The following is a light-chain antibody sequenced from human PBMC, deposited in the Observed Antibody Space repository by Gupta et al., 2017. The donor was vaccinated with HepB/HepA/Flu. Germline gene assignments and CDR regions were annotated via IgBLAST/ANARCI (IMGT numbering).Light chain of an antibody. Sequence: QSALTQPPYVSGSPGQSVTISCTGTSSDVGSYNRVSWYQQPPGTAPKLMIYEVKKRPSGVPERFSGSKSGNTASLTISGLQAEDEADYYCSSYTTSSTCDVVFGGGTKLTGL. CDR3: SSYTTSSTCDVV. CDR1: SSDVGSYNR. J-gene: IGLJ2*01. CDR2: EVK. V-gene: IGLV2-18*02.